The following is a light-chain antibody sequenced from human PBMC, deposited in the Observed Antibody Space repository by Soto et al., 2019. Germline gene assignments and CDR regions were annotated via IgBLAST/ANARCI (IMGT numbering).Light chain of an antibody. CDR1: QSLTSSY. J-gene: IGKJ1*01. CDR2: AAS. CDR3: QQYGTSPGT. V-gene: IGKV3-20*01. Sequence: EIVLTQSPGTLSLSPGERATLSCRASQSLTSSYLAWYRQNPGQPPRLLIYAASRRATAIPDRFIGSGSGTDFTLTISRLEPEDFAVYYCQQYGTSPGTFGQGTKVEIK.